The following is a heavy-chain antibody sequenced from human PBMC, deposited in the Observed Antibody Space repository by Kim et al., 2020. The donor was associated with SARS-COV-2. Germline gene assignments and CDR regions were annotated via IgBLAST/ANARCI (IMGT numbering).Heavy chain of an antibody. CDR2: INHSGST. J-gene: IGHJ4*01. D-gene: IGHD3-10*01. CDR1: GGSFSGYY. CDR3: ARVYGSGRYYNDMPYFDY. Sequence: SETLSLTCAVYGGSFSGYYWSWIRQPPGKGLEWIGEINHSGSTNYNPSLKSRVTISVDTSKNQFSLKLSSVTAADTAVYYCARVYGSGRYYNDMPYFDY. V-gene: IGHV4-34*01.